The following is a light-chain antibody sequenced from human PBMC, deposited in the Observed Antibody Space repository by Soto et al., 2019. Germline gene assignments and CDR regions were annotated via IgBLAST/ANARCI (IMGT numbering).Light chain of an antibody. V-gene: IGKV1-33*01. J-gene: IGKJ2*03. Sequence: DIQMTQSPSSLSASIGKTVTITCQASQAIGNYLSWYQQKPGKAPKLLMHDASNLETGVPSRFRGSGSGTEFTLTISSLQPDDIATYYCQQYDVLPYSFGPGTKLEI. CDR2: DAS. CDR1: QAIGNY. CDR3: QQYDVLPYS.